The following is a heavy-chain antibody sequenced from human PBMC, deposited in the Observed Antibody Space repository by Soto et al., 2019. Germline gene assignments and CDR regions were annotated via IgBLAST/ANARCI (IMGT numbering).Heavy chain of an antibody. CDR1: GGSFSGYY. Sequence: SETLSLTCAVYGGSFSGYYWSWIRQPPGKGLEWIGEINHSGSTNYNPPLKSRVTISVDTSKNQFSLKLSSVTAADTAVYYCARGRGTVTPPLDYWGQGTLVTVSS. D-gene: IGHD4-17*01. CDR3: ARGRGTVTPPLDY. V-gene: IGHV4-34*01. CDR2: INHSGST. J-gene: IGHJ4*02.